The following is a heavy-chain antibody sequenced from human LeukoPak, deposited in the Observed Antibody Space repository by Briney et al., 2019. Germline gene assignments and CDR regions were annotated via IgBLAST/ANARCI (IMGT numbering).Heavy chain of an antibody. Sequence: GGSLRLSCAGSGFTFGGYGMHWVRQTPGKGLEWVAVIAVDGSRAFYADSVKGRFTISRDNSKNTMSVQMDDLRAEDTAVYYCTRYNNDRFDYWGQGTLVTVSS. V-gene: IGHV3-33*01. J-gene: IGHJ4*02. CDR3: TRYNNDRFDY. D-gene: IGHD1-14*01. CDR1: GFTFGGYG. CDR2: IAVDGSRA.